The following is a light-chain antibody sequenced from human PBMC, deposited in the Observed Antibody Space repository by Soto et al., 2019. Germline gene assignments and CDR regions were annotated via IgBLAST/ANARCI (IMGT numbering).Light chain of an antibody. CDR1: QSISIW. Sequence: DIPMTQSPSTLSASVGVRVTITCRASQSISIWLAWYQQKPGKAPKLLIYKASSLESGVPSRFSGSGSGTEFTLTISSLQPDDFATYYCHHYNNYSPPFGGGTKVEIK. V-gene: IGKV1-5*03. J-gene: IGKJ4*01. CDR3: HHYNNYSPP. CDR2: KAS.